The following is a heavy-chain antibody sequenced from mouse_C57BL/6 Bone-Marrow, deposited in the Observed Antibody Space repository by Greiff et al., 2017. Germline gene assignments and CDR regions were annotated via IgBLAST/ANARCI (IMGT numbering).Heavy chain of an antibody. J-gene: IGHJ2*01. V-gene: IGHV1-19*01. CDR2: INPYNGGT. D-gene: IGHD1-1*01. CDR3: ARSTGTVIDY. CDR1: GYTFTDYY. Sequence: EVQLQKSGPVLVKPGASVKMSCKASGYTFTDYYMNWVKQSHGKSLEWIGVINPYNGGTSYNQKFKGKATLTVDKSSSTAYMELNSLTSEDSAVYYCARSTGTVIDYWGQGTTLTVSS.